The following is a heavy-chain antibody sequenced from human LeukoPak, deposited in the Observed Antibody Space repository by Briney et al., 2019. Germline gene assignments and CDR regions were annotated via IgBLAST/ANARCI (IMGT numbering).Heavy chain of an antibody. V-gene: IGHV3-23*01. CDR2: ISGSGGST. CDR3: AKAVVGGYYDSSGYYQEHYYYGMDV. J-gene: IGHJ6*02. CDR1: GFNFSCYA. Sequence: GGSLRLSCAASGFNFSCYAMSWVRQAPGKGLEWVSAISGSGGSTYYADSVKGRFTISRDNSKNTLYLQMNSLRAEDTAVYYCAKAVVGGYYDSSGYYQEHYYYGMDVWGQGTTVTVSS. D-gene: IGHD3-22*01.